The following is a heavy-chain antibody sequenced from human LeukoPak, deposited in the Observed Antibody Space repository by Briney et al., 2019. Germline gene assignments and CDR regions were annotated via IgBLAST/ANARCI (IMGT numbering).Heavy chain of an antibody. V-gene: IGHV4-4*07. J-gene: IGHJ5*02. CDR2: IYTSGST. CDR3: ARLGVEELAAAADP. Sequence: SETLSLTCAVSGGSISSYYWSWIRQPAGKGLEWIGRIYTSGSTNYNPSLKSRVTMSVDTSKNQFSLKLSSVTAADTAVYYCARLGVEELAAAADPWGQGTLVTVSS. CDR1: GGSISSYY. D-gene: IGHD6-13*01.